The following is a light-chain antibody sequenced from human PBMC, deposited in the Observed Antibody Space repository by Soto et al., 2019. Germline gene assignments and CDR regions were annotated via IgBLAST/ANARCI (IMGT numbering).Light chain of an antibody. Sequence: SYELTQPPSVSVAPGKTARISCGGNNIGSKSVHWYQQKPGQAPVQVIYYDTNRPSGIPERFSGSNSGNTATLTISGVEAGDEDDYYCQVWDSSSDHVVFGGGTKVTVL. CDR3: QVWDSSSDHVV. CDR2: YDT. V-gene: IGLV3-21*04. J-gene: IGLJ2*01. CDR1: NIGSKS.